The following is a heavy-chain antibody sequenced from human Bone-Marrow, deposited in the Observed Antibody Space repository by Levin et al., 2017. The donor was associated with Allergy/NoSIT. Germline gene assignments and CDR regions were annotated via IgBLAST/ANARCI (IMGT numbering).Heavy chain of an antibody. V-gene: IGHV4-4*07. CDR3: ARGEHTMDV. CDR1: GGSINFYY. Sequence: PSETLSLTCTVSGGSINFYYWNWIRQPAGKGLEWIGRIYSSGNTNYNPSLQNRLTMSVDTSKNQFSVEVTSVTAADTAVYYCARGEHTMDVWGQGTAVTVAS. J-gene: IGHJ6*02. CDR2: IYSSGNT. D-gene: IGHD1-26*01.